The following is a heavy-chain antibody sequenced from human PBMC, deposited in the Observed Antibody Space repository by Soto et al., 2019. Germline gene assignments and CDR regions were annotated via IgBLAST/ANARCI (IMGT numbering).Heavy chain of an antibody. CDR1: GGTFSSYT. CDR2: IIPILGIA. J-gene: IGHJ5*02. V-gene: IGHV1-69*04. D-gene: IGHD3-10*01. Sequence: ASVKVSCKASGGTFSSYTISWVRQAPGQGLEWMGRIIPILGIANYAQKFQGRVTITADKSTSTAYMELSSLRSEDTAVYYCAREYDYGNEGDHWGQGTLVTVSS. CDR3: AREYDYGNEGDH.